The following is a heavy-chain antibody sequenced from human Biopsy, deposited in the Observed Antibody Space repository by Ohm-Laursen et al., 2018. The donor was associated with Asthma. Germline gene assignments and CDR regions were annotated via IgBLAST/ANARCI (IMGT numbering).Heavy chain of an antibody. V-gene: IGHV1-2*06. D-gene: IGHD2/OR15-2a*01. CDR1: GYTFTDYY. CDR3: ARAFVESAAFDY. CDR2: INPVSGST. Sequence: SVKVSCKASGYTFTDYYVMWLRQAPGQGLEWMGRINPVSGSTNFAQKFQGRVTMTRDTSTSTVYMELSSLSSEDTAVYYCARAFVESAAFDYWGQGTLVTVSS. J-gene: IGHJ4*02.